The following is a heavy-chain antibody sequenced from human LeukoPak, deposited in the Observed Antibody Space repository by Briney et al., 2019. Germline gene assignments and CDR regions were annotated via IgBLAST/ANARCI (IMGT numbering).Heavy chain of an antibody. Sequence: GGSLRLSCAASGFTFSIYGMSWVRQAPGQGLKWVSAISGNGAKTFYADSVKGRFTISRDNSKNTLFLQTNSLRAEDTAIYFCAKDLQWGFDYWAREPWPPSPQ. J-gene: IGHJ4*02. D-gene: IGHD1-26*01. CDR2: ISGNGAKT. V-gene: IGHV3-23*01. CDR3: AKDLQWGFDY. CDR1: GFTFSIYG.